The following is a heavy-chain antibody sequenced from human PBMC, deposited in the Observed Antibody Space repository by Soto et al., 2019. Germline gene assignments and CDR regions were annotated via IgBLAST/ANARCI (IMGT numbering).Heavy chain of an antibody. V-gene: IGHV1-2*02. Sequence: ASVKVSCKASGYTFTGYYMHWVRQAPGQGLEWMGWINPNSGGTNYAQKFQGRVTMTRDTSISTAYMELSRLRSDDTAVYYCARTSLTGDYYYGMDVWGQGTTVTVSS. CDR1: GYTFTGYY. CDR3: ARTSLTGDYYYGMDV. J-gene: IGHJ6*02. CDR2: INPNSGGT. D-gene: IGHD7-27*01.